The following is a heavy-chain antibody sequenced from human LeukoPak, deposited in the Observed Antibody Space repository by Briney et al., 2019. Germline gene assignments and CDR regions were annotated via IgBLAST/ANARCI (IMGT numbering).Heavy chain of an antibody. D-gene: IGHD2-15*01. CDR2: INHSGST. Sequence: SETLSLTCNVSGGSISSSSYYWGWIRQPPGKGLEWIGEINHSGSTNYNPSLRSRVTISVDTSKNQFSLELSSVTAADTAVYYCARRPGVLGYCSGGSCYPRGNWFDPWGQGTLVTVSS. J-gene: IGHJ5*02. V-gene: IGHV4-39*07. CDR3: ARRPGVLGYCSGGSCYPRGNWFDP. CDR1: GGSISSSSYY.